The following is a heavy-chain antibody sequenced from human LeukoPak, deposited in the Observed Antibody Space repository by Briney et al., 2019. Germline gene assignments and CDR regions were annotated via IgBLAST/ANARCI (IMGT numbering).Heavy chain of an antibody. D-gene: IGHD3-22*01. CDR2: ISWNSGSF. CDR1: GFNFGGYA. Sequence: GGSLRLSCAASGFNFGGYAMHWVRQSPGKGLEWVSGISWNSGSFGYADSVKGRFTISRDNAKNSLYLQMNSLRVEDTALYYCAKDISFDSSGNDYWGQGTLVTVSS. V-gene: IGHV3-9*01. CDR3: AKDISFDSSGNDY. J-gene: IGHJ4*02.